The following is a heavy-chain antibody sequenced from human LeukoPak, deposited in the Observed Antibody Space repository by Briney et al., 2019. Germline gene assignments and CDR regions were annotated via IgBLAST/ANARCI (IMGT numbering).Heavy chain of an antibody. CDR3: AKDWYYYDSSGYYPYYYYYYMDV. Sequence: PGGSLRLSCAASGFTFSRYAMSWVRQAPGKGLEWVSAISGSGGSTYYADSVKGRFTISRDNSKNTLYLQMNSLRAEDTAVYYCAKDWYYYDSSGYYPYYYYYYMDVWGKGTTVTVSS. D-gene: IGHD3-22*01. CDR2: ISGSGGST. V-gene: IGHV3-23*01. J-gene: IGHJ6*03. CDR1: GFTFSRYA.